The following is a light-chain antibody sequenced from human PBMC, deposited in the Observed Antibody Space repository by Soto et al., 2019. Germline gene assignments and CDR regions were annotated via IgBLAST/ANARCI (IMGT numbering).Light chain of an antibody. CDR2: GNT. CDR1: SSSG. V-gene: IGLV1-40*01. CDR3: QSYDSSLSVSYV. J-gene: IGLJ1*01. Sequence: QSVLTQPPSVSGAPGQRVTISCTGTSSSGVHWYRQLPGTAPKLLIYGNTNRPSGVPDRFSGSKSGTSASLAITGLQAEDEADYYCQSYDSSLSVSYVFGTGTKVTVL.